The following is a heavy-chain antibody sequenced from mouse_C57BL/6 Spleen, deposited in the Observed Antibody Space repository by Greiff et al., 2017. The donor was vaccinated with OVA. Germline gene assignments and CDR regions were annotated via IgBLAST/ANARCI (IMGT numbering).Heavy chain of an antibody. Sequence: QVQLKQPGAELVRPGTSVKLSCKASGYTFTSYWMHWVKQRPGQGLEWIGVIDPSDSYTNYNQKFKGKATLTVDTSSSTAYMQLSSLTSEDSAVYYCARGGRRFYAMDYWGQGTSVTVSS. CDR2: IDPSDSYT. CDR1: GYTFTSYW. V-gene: IGHV1-59*01. CDR3: ARGGRRFYAMDY. J-gene: IGHJ4*01. D-gene: IGHD1-1*01.